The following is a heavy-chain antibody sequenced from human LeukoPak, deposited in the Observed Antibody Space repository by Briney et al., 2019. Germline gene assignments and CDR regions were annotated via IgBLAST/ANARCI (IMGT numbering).Heavy chain of an antibody. V-gene: IGHV4-39*07. CDR1: GGSISSSTYY. CDR3: ARGGTMTTVPL. CDR2: IYYSGST. J-gene: IGHJ4*02. D-gene: IGHD4-17*01. Sequence: SETLSLTCTVSGGSISSSTYYWGWIRQPPGKGLEWIGSIYYSGSTNYNPSLKSRVTISADTSKNQFSLKLSSVTAADTAVYYCARGGTMTTVPLWGQGTLVTVSS.